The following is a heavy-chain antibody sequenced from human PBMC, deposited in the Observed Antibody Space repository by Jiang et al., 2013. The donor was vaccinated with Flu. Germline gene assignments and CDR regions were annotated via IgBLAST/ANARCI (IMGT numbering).Heavy chain of an antibody. CDR3: ARVEPDGSGSYYKGYNWFDP. J-gene: IGHJ5*02. Sequence: LLKPSETLSLTCTVSGGSISSYYWSWIRQPAGKGLEWIGRIYTSGSTNYNPSLKSRVTMSVDTSKNQFSLKLSSVTAADTAVYYCARVEPDGSGSYYKGYNWFDPWGQGPWSPSPQ. CDR2: IYTSGST. V-gene: IGHV4-4*07. D-gene: IGHD3-10*01. CDR1: GGSISSYY.